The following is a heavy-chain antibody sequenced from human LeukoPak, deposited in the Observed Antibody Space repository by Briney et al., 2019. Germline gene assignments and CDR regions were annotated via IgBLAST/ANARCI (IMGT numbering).Heavy chain of an antibody. Sequence: PSETLSLTCTVSGASINNNFWTWIRQPPGKGLEWIGYIYSSGSANYNPSLKSQVVISGDTSKNQISLNLTSVTAADTAVYFCARHRDYYDTWGHGTLVTVSS. J-gene: IGHJ4*01. CDR3: ARHRDYYDT. CDR2: IYSSGSA. D-gene: IGHD3-22*01. V-gene: IGHV4-59*08. CDR1: GASINNNF.